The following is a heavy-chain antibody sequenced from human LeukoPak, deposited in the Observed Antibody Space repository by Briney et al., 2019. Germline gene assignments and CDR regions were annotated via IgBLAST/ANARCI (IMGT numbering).Heavy chain of an antibody. CDR3: ARDRGGYRAGYHYYYMDV. CDR2: ISSSGSTI. J-gene: IGHJ6*03. CDR1: GFTFSDYY. Sequence: KAGGSLRLSCAASGFTFSDYYMSWIRQAPGKGLEWVSYISSSGSTIYYADSVKGRFTISRDNAKNSLYLQMNSLRAEDTAVYYCARDRGGYRAGYHYYYMDVWGKGTTVTVSS. D-gene: IGHD3-16*02. V-gene: IGHV3-11*04.